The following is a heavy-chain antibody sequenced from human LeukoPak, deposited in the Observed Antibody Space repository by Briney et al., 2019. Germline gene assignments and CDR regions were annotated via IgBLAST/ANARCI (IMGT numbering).Heavy chain of an antibody. CDR3: ARREGYGWLRLAPFDY. D-gene: IGHD5-12*01. V-gene: IGHV4-39*01. Sequence: PSETLSLTCTVSGGSISSSSYYWGWIRQPPGKGLEWIGSIYYSGSTYYNPSLKSRVTISVDTSKNQFSLKLSSVTAADTAVYYCARREGYGWLRLAPFDYWGQGTLVTVSS. J-gene: IGHJ4*02. CDR1: GGSISSSSYY. CDR2: IYYSGST.